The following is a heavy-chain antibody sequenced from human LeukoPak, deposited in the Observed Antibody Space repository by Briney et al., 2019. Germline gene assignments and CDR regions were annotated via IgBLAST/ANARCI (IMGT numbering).Heavy chain of an antibody. V-gene: IGHV3-53*01. CDR2: IYSDGST. CDR3: ARTGDSSGYYYASSLYFDY. CDR1: GFTVSSNY. J-gene: IGHJ4*02. D-gene: IGHD3-22*01. Sequence: GGSLRLSCAASGFTVSSNYMSWVRQAPGKGLEWVSVIYSDGSTYYADSVKGRFTISRDNSKNTLYLQMNSLRAEDTAVYYCARTGDSSGYYYASSLYFDYWGQGTLVTVSS.